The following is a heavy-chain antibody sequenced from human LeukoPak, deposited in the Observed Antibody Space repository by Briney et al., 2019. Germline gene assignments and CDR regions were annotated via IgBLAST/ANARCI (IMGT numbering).Heavy chain of an antibody. CDR3: ARTPYYYDGSGYYFFDY. CDR2: IYYSGST. V-gene: IGHV4-59*08. CDR1: GGSISSYY. J-gene: IGHJ4*02. Sequence: SETLSLTCTVSGGSISSYYWSWIRQPPGKGLEWIGYIYYSGSTNYNPSLKSRVTISVDTSKNQFSLKLSSVTAADTAVYYCARTPYYYDGSGYYFFDYWGQGTLVTVSS. D-gene: IGHD3-22*01.